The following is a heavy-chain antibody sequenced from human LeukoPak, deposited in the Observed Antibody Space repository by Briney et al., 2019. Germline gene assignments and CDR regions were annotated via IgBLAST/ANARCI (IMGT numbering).Heavy chain of an antibody. J-gene: IGHJ6*03. CDR3: ARGNRGYGEYGVYYYYRYV. Sequence: GGSLRLSCVASGFTFSDYFMSWLRQAPGKGLEWVSYIGAGSSSIEYADCVRGRFAISRDNAKKSLFLQMNILRDDDTAVYYCARGNRGYGEYGVYYYYRYVWGKGTTFTVSS. D-gene: IGHD4-17*01. CDR1: GFTFSDYF. V-gene: IGHV3-11*04. CDR2: IGAGSSSI.